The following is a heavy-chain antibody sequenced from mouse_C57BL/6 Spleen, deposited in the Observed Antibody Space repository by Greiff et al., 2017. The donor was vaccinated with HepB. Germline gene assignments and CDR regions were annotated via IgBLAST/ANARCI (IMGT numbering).Heavy chain of an antibody. D-gene: IGHD2-12*01. V-gene: IGHV1-55*01. CDR1: GYTFTSYW. CDR2: IYPGSGST. CDR3: ARRDYTRAMDY. J-gene: IGHJ4*01. Sequence: QVQLQQPGAELVKPGASVKMSCKASGYTFTSYWITWVKQRPGQGLEWIRDIYPGSGSTNYNEKFKSKATLTVDTSSSTAYMQLSSLTSEDSAVYYCARRDYTRAMDYWGQGTSVTVSS.